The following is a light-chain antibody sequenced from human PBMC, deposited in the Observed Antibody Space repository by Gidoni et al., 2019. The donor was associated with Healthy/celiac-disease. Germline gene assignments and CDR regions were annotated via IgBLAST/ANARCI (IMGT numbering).Light chain of an antibody. Sequence: EIVLTQSPATLSSSPGERATLACRASQSVSSYLAWYQQKPGQAPRLLIYDASNRATGIPARFSGSGSGTDFTLTISSLEPEDFAVYYCQQRSNWLVTFGQGTKVEIK. CDR2: DAS. J-gene: IGKJ1*01. CDR1: QSVSSY. CDR3: QQRSNWLVT. V-gene: IGKV3-11*01.